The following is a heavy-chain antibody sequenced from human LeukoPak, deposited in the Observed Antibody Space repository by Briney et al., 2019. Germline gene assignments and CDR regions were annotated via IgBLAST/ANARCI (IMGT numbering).Heavy chain of an antibody. CDR2: MKGDASLI. Sequence: GSLRLSCAASGFTFGNFWMSWVRQAPGRGLQWVASMKGDASLIYYVDSMKGRFTISRDNARNSLYLQMDSLRVEDTAVYYCARLFGGVTTFDYWGQGALVTVSS. V-gene: IGHV3-7*01. J-gene: IGHJ4*02. D-gene: IGHD2-8*02. CDR1: GFTFGNFW. CDR3: ARLFGGVTTFDY.